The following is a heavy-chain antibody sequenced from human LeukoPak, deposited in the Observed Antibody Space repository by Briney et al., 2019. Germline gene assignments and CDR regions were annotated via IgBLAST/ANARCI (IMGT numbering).Heavy chain of an antibody. V-gene: IGHV3-30*03. CDR1: RFTFSSYG. J-gene: IGHJ4*02. CDR3: AISLDFDILTGSFDY. D-gene: IGHD3-9*01. CDR2: ISYDGSNK. Sequence: PGGSLRLSCAASRFTFSSYGMHAGRQAPGKGLEWVAVISYDGSNKYYADSVKGRFTISRDNSKNTLYLQMNSLTVEQRAVYSCAISLDFDILTGSFDYWGQGTLVTVSS.